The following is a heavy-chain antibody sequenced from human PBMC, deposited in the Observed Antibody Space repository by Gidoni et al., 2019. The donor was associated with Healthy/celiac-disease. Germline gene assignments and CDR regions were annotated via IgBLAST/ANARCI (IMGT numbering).Heavy chain of an antibody. D-gene: IGHD1-26*01. Sequence: EVQLLESGGGLVQPGGSLRLSCAASGFTFSSYAMSWVRQAPGKGLEWVSAISGSGGSTYYADSVKGRFTICRDNSKNTLYLQMNSLRAEDTAVYYCAKASSGSYGRDWFDPWGQGTLVTVSS. CDR3: AKASSGSYGRDWFDP. J-gene: IGHJ5*02. CDR2: ISGSGGST. V-gene: IGHV3-23*01. CDR1: GFTFSSYA.